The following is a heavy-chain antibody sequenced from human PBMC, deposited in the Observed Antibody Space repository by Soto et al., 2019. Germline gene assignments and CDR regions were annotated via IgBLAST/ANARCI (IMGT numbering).Heavy chain of an antibody. D-gene: IGHD3-10*01. CDR1: GFTFSNYI. CDR2: INGIGGST. Sequence: GGSLRLSCSASGFTFSNYIMYWVRPAPGKGLEYVSTINGIGGSTYYADSVKGRFTISRDNSKNTLYLQMNSLSPEDTAIYYCVKSWQAYYDGSGRAAFDYWGQGTLVTVSS. CDR3: VKSWQAYYDGSGRAAFDY. J-gene: IGHJ4*02. V-gene: IGHV3-64D*06.